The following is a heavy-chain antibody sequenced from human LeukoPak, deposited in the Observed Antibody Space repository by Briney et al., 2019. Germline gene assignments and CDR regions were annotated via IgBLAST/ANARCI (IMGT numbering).Heavy chain of an antibody. CDR3: ASSRAPNPPDY. Sequence: GGSLRLSCAASGFTFSSYSMNWVRQVPGKGLEWVSSISSSSSYIYYADSVKGRFTISRDNAKNSLYLQMNSLRAEDTAVYYCASSRAPNPPDYWGQGTLVTVSS. J-gene: IGHJ4*02. CDR2: ISSSSSYI. CDR1: GFTFSSYS. V-gene: IGHV3-21*01. D-gene: IGHD1-14*01.